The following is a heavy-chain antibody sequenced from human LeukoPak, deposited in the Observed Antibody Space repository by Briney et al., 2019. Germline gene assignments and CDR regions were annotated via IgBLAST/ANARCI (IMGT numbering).Heavy chain of an antibody. Sequence: EPSETLSLTCTVSGVSISSTRYYWGWIRQPPGKGLEWIGSIYYSGSTYYNPSLKSRVTISVDTSKNQFSLKLSSVTAADTAVYYCAGKLRYFDWFTRYYYYYMDVWGKGTTVTVSS. CDR1: GVSISSTRYY. V-gene: IGHV4-39*07. J-gene: IGHJ6*03. CDR3: AGKLRYFDWFTRYYYYYMDV. CDR2: IYYSGST. D-gene: IGHD3-9*01.